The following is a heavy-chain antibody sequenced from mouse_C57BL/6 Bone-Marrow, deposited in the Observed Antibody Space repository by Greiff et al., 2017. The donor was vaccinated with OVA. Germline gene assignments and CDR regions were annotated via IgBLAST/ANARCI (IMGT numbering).Heavy chain of an antibody. CDR3: ARSPVFAY. V-gene: IGHV1-64*01. CDR1: GYNFTSYW. CDR2: INPNSGST. J-gene: IGHJ3*01. Sequence: QVQLQQPGAELVKPGASVKLSCKASGYNFTSYWMHWVKQRPGQGLEWIGMINPNSGSTNYNEKIKSKATLTVDKSSSTAYMQLSSLTSEDSAVYYCARSPVFAYWGQGTLVTVSA.